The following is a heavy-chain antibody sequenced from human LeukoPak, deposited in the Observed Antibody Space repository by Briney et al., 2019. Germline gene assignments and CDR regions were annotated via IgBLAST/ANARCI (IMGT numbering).Heavy chain of an antibody. D-gene: IGHD3-3*01. CDR1: GFTFSDYA. J-gene: IGHJ4*02. Sequence: GGPLRLSCAASGFTFSDYALGWVRQAPGRGLEWVATLSGSGAGTYYSDSVQGRFTISRDNSKRTLFLQMNGLRAEDTAFYYCAKAELGVDTFFDYWGQGTLVTVSS. CDR3: AKAELGVDTFFDY. CDR2: LSGSGAGT. V-gene: IGHV3-23*01.